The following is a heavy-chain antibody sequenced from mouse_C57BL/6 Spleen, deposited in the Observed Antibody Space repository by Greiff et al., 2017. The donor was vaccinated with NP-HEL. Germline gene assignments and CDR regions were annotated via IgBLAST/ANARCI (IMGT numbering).Heavy chain of an antibody. J-gene: IGHJ4*01. CDR1: GFTFSSYG. CDR2: ISSGGSYT. CDR3: ARHQSTMVTTKELGRAMDY. Sequence: EVQVVESGGDLVKPGGSLKLSCAASGFTFSSYGMSWVRQTPDKRLEWVATISSGGSYTYYPDSVKGRFTISRDNAKNTLYRQMSSLKSEDTAMYYCARHQSTMVTTKELGRAMDYWGQGTSVTVSS. D-gene: IGHD2-2*01. V-gene: IGHV5-6*01.